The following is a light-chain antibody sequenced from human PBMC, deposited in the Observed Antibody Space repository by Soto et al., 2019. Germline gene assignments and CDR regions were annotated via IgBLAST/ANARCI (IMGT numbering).Light chain of an antibody. J-gene: IGKJ2*01. Sequence: EIVLTQSPGTLSLSPGERATLSCRASQSISSSYLAWYQQKPGQAPRVLIYGASSRATGIPDRFSGSGSGTDFTLTISRLEPEDFVVDFCQQYGNPPPNAFGQGTKVEIK. CDR3: QQYGNPPPNA. V-gene: IGKV3-20*01. CDR1: QSISSSY. CDR2: GAS.